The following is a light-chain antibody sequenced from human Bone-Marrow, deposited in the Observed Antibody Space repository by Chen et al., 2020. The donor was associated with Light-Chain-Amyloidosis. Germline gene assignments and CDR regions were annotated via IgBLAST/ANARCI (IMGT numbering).Light chain of an antibody. J-gene: IGKJ2*01. CDR1: QSVSSSY. CDR3: HHYGSSPT. CDR2: GAS. Sequence: ESVLTQSPGTLSLSPGERATLSCRASQSVSSSYLGWYQQQPSQAPRLLIHGASSRATGIPDRFSGSGSGTDFTLAISRLEPEDFAVYYCHHYGSSPTFGQGTKLEIK. V-gene: IGKV3-20*01.